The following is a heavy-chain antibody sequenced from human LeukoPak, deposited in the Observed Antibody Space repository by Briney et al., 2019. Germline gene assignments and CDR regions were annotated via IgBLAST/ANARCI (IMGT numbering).Heavy chain of an antibody. J-gene: IGHJ4*02. CDR2: IRYDGSNK. CDR1: GFTFSRYA. V-gene: IGHV3-30*02. D-gene: IGHD5-12*01. CDR3: AKGVQPRGYSGYLTL. Sequence: PGGSLRLSCAASGFTFSRYAMHWVRQAPGKGLEWVAFIRYDGSNKYYADSVKGRLTISRDNSKNTLYLQMNSLRAEDTAVYYCAKGVQPRGYSGYLTLWGQGTLVTVSS.